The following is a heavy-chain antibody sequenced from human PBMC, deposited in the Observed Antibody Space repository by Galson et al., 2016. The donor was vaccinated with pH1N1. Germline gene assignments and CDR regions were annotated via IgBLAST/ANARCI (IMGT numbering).Heavy chain of an antibody. J-gene: IGHJ3*02. CDR1: DFTFSSYE. CDR2: ISSSGSAI. V-gene: IGHV3-48*03. Sequence: SLRLSCAASDFTFSSYEMSWVRQAPGKGLEWVAYISSSGSAIYYADSAEGRFTISRENAGNSLFLQMSSLRAEDTAVYYCARDTSGHAPRPYGAFDIWGQGTMVTVSS. D-gene: IGHD3-10*01. CDR3: ARDTSGHAPRPYGAFDI.